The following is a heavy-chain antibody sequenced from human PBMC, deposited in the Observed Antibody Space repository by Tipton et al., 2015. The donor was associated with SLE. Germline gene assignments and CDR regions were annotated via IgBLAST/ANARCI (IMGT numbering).Heavy chain of an antibody. CDR2: INHSGST. V-gene: IGHV4-34*01. Sequence: LRLSCAVYGGSFSGYYWSWIRQPPGKGLEWIGEINHSGSTNYNPSLKSRVAISVDTSKNQFSLKLSSVTAADTAVYYCARGRYSYGSWGQGTLVTVSS. CDR3: ARGRYSYGS. CDR1: GGSFSGYY. J-gene: IGHJ5*02. D-gene: IGHD5-18*01.